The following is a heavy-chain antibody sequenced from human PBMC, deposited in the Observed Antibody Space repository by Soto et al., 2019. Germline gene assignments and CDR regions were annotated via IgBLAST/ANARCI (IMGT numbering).Heavy chain of an antibody. D-gene: IGHD2-15*01. CDR1: GGSVSTINW. V-gene: IGHV4-4*02. CDR3: ARHGGFSFDY. J-gene: IGHJ4*02. Sequence: QVQLQESGPGLMNPSGTLSLTCAISGGSVSTINWWSWVRQPPGKGLEWIGEIHHTDGSHYNPSLKSRVSISVDKSKNQTSLQLTSVTAADTAVYYCARHGGFSFDYWGQGTLVTVSS. CDR2: IHHTDGS.